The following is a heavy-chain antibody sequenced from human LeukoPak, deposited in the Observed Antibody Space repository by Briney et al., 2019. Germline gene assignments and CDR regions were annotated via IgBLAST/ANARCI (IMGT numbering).Heavy chain of an antibody. D-gene: IGHD3-22*01. J-gene: IGHJ4*02. CDR1: GYTFTSYG. CDR2: INPNSGGT. CDR3: ARIDYYDSSGLGN. V-gene: IGHV1-2*02. Sequence: ASVKVSCKASGYTFTSYGISWVRQAPGQGLEWMGWINPNSGGTNYAQKFQGRVTMTRDTSISTAYMELSRLRSDDTAVYYCARIDYYDSSGLGNWGQGTPVTVSS.